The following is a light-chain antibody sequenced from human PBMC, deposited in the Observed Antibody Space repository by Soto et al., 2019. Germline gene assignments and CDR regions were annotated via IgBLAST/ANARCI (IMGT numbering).Light chain of an antibody. CDR3: QQRSDWPST. V-gene: IGKV3-11*01. CDR1: RGVTSY. J-gene: IGKJ4*01. CDR2: DAS. Sequence: EIVLTQSPATLSLSPGERATLSARAIRGVTSYLAWYQQKPGQAPRLLIYDASNRATGIPARFSGSGSGTDFTLTISSLEPDDFAVYYCQQRSDWPSTFGGGTKVQIK.